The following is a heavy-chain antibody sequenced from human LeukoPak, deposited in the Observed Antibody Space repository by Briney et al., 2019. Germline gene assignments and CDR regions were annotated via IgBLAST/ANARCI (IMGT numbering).Heavy chain of an antibody. J-gene: IGHJ4*02. CDR3: ARPQIVVGYFDH. CDR1: GFTFGSYE. D-gene: IGHD3-22*01. CDR2: ISSSGSTI. V-gene: IGHV3-48*03. Sequence: GGSLRLSCAASGFTFGSYEMNWVRQAPGKGLEWVSYISSSGSTIYYADSVKGRFTISRDNAKNSLYLQMNSLRAEDTAVYYCARPQIVVGYFDHWGQGTLVTVSS.